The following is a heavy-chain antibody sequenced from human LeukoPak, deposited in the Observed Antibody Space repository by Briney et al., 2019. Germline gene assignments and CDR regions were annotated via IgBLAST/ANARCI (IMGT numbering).Heavy chain of an antibody. CDR1: GFTFSDYY. CDR2: ISSSGSTI. Sequence: PGGSLRLSCAASGFTFSDYYMSWIRQAPGKGLECVSYISSSGSTIYYADSVKGRFTISRDNAKNSLYLQMISLRAEDTAVYYCARTRGSYNYYYYYMDVWDRGTTVTVSS. J-gene: IGHJ6*03. V-gene: IGHV3-11*01. CDR3: ARTRGSYNYYYYYMDV. D-gene: IGHD3-16*01.